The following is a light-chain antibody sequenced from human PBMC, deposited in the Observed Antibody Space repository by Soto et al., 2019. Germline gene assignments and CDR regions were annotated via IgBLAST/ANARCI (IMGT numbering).Light chain of an antibody. J-gene: IGKJ4*01. CDR3: HQYGNSPLT. CDR2: AAS. V-gene: IGKV3-20*01. Sequence: EIVLTQSPATLSLSPGERATLSCRASQSVRSGYFAWYQQKSGQAPRLLIVAASDRATDIPDRFSGGGSGTDFTLTISRLEPEEFALYYCHQYGNSPLTFGGGTRLEIK. CDR1: QSVRSGY.